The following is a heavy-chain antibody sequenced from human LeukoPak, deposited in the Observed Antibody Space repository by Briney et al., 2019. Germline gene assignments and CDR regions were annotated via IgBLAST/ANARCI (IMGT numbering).Heavy chain of an antibody. V-gene: IGHV3-7*03. CDR1: GFTFSSYW. J-gene: IGHJ4*02. Sequence: GGSLRLSCAASGFTFSSYWMSWVRQAPGKGLEWVANIKQDGSEKYYVDSVRGRFTISRDNAKNSLYLQMNSLRAEDTAVYYCVRDVRGQYYFDYWGRGTLVTVSS. CDR2: IKQDGSEK. CDR3: VRDVRGQYYFDY. D-gene: IGHD3-10*02.